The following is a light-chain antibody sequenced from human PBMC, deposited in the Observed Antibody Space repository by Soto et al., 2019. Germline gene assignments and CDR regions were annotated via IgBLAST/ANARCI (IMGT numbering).Light chain of an antibody. Sequence: EIVLTQSPATLSLSPGQRATLSCKASQSVFDYIAWYQQKPGQAPRLLIYEASIRATGVPARFSGSGSGTDFTLTISSRGPEDFAVYYCQERSNWPSLSFGGGTKVEIK. CDR1: QSVFDY. J-gene: IGKJ4*01. CDR2: EAS. CDR3: QERSNWPSLS. V-gene: IGKV3-11*01.